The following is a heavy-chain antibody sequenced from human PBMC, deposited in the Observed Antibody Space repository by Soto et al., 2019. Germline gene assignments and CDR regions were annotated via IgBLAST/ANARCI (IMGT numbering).Heavy chain of an antibody. V-gene: IGHV4-34*01. J-gene: IGHJ6*02. CDR1: GGSFSGYY. CDR2: INHSGST. CDR3: ARSTQLYYYYYGMDV. Sequence: QVQLQQWGAGLLKPSETLSLTCAVYGGSFSGYYWSWIRQPPGKGLEWIGEINHSGSTNYNPSLKSRVTISVDTSKNQFSLKLSSVTAADTAVYYCARSTQLYYYYYGMDVWGQGTTVTVSS. D-gene: IGHD1-1*01.